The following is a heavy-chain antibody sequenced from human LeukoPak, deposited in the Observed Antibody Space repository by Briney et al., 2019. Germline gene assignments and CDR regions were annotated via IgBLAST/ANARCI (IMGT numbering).Heavy chain of an antibody. V-gene: IGHV4-59*08. J-gene: IGHJ4*02. CDR1: GGSISTYY. D-gene: IGHD2-15*01. CDR2: IYYSGST. Sequence: SETLFLTCTVSGGSISTYYWSWIRQPPGKGLEWIGYIYYSGSTNYNPSLKSRVTISVDTSKNQFSLKLTSVTAADTAVYYCAGWSSYFDQWGQGTLVTVSS. CDR3: AGWSSYFDQ.